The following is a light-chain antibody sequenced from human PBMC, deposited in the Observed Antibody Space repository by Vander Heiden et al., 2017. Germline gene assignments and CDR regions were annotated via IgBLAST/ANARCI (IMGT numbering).Light chain of an antibody. Sequence: EVVLTQSPATLSLSPGERATLSCRTSQSISSHLAWYQQKPGQAPRLLIYDASNRATGIPARFSGSGSGTDFTLSISSLEPEDSAVYYCQQRSNWPPYTFGQGTRLEI. V-gene: IGKV3-11*01. J-gene: IGKJ2*01. CDR2: DAS. CDR3: QQRSNWPPYT. CDR1: QSISSH.